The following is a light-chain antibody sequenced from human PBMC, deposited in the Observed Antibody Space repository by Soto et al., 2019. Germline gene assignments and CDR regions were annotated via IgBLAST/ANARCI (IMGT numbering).Light chain of an antibody. J-gene: IGKJ2*01. CDR3: QQYNNWPPAYT. Sequence: EIVMTQSPATLSVSPGESATLSCRASQRISTNLAWYQQKGGQPPRLLIYGASTRATGITQRFSGSGSGTDFTLTISSLRSEDFAVYCCQQYNNWPPAYTFGQGTRVESK. V-gene: IGKV3-15*01. CDR1: QRISTN. CDR2: GAS.